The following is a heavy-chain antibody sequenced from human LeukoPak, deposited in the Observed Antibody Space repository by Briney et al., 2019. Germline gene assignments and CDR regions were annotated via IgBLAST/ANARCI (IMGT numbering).Heavy chain of an antibody. D-gene: IGHD3-16*01. CDR3: ARSHNAYSYDY. J-gene: IGHJ4*02. Sequence: ASVKVSCKASGYTFSAYYMHWVRQAPGQGLEWMGWINANNGGTVYAQKFQGRVTMTRDTSISTAYMELSRLSFDDTAVYYCARSHNAYSYDYWGQGSLVLVSS. CDR2: INANNGGT. V-gene: IGHV1-2*02. CDR1: GYTFSAYY.